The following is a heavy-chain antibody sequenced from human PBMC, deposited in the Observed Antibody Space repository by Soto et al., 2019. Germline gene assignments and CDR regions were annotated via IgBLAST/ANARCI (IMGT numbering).Heavy chain of an antibody. CDR1: GFTFSRYG. CDR3: AKDGEALCYYDTSGPKTWFDP. V-gene: IGHV3-30*18. CDR2: ISYDGSNK. D-gene: IGHD3-22*01. Sequence: GGSLRLSCAASGFTFSRYGMHWVRQAPGKGLEWVAIISYDGSNKYYADSVKGRFTISRDDSKNTLYPQMNSLRAEDTAVYYCAKDGEALCYYDTSGPKTWFDPWGLGTLVTVSS. J-gene: IGHJ5*02.